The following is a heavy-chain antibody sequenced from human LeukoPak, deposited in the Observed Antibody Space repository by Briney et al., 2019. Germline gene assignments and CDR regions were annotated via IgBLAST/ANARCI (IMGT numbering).Heavy chain of an antibody. V-gene: IGHV3-30*02. D-gene: IGHD5-24*01. Sequence: GGSLRLSCAASGFTFSSYGMHWVRQAPGKGLEWVAFIHYDGSNKYYADSVRGRFTTSRDNAKNTLYLQMNRLRAEDTAVYYCATEMATNPAFDYWGQGTLVTVSS. CDR1: GFTFSSYG. CDR3: ATEMATNPAFDY. CDR2: IHYDGSNK. J-gene: IGHJ4*02.